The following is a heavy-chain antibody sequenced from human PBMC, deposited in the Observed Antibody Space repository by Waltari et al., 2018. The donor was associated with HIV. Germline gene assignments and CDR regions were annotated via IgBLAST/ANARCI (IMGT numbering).Heavy chain of an antibody. V-gene: IGHV4-61*02. Sequence: QVQLQESGPGLVKPSQTLSLTCPVSGGPISSGSYYWRWIRQPAGKGLEWIGRIYTSGSTNYNPSLKSRVTISVDTSKNQFSLKLSSVTAADTAVYYCAGQYYDFWSAPEDYWGQGTLVTVSS. D-gene: IGHD3-3*01. CDR1: GGPISSGSYY. CDR2: IYTSGST. J-gene: IGHJ4*02. CDR3: AGQYYDFWSAPEDY.